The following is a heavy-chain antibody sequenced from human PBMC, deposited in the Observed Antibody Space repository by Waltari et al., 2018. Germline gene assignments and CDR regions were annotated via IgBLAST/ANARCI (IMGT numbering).Heavy chain of an antibody. V-gene: IGHV4-39*01. J-gene: IGHJ4*02. D-gene: IGHD6-13*01. CDR1: GGSISSSRYY. CDR3: ARHPKAAAGTFEY. Sequence: QLQLQESGPGLVKPSETLSLTCTVSGGSISSSRYYWGWIRQPPGKGLEWIGSIYYCGSTYYHPSLKSRVTISVDTSKNQFSLKLSSVTAADTAVYYCARHPKAAAGTFEYWGQGTLVTVSS. CDR2: IYYCGST.